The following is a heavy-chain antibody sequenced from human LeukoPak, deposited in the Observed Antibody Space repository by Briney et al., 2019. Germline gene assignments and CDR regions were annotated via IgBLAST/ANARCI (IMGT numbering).Heavy chain of an antibody. CDR1: GFTFSSYS. CDR3: ARATSYGRFDY. J-gene: IGHJ4*02. Sequence: GGSLRLSCAASGFTFSSYSMNWVRQAPGKGLEWVSYISSTSSIYYADSVKGRFTVSRDNAKNSLYLQMNSLRAGDTALYYCARATSYGRFDYWGQGTLVTVSS. V-gene: IGHV3-48*01. D-gene: IGHD3-10*01. CDR2: ISSTSSI.